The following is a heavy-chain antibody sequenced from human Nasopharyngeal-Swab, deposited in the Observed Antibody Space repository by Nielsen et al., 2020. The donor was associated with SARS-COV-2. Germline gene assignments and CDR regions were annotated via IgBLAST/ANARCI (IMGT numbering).Heavy chain of an antibody. CDR2: VRSKGNNYAT. D-gene: IGHD2-15*01. CDR3: TRCGGGCYSGRDY. J-gene: IGHJ4*02. Sequence: VRQMPGKGLEWVGRVRSKGNNYATAYSASVKGRFIIFRDDPTNTAYLQMNSPKTEDTAMYYCTRCGGGCYSGRDYWGQGTLVTVSS. V-gene: IGHV3-73*01.